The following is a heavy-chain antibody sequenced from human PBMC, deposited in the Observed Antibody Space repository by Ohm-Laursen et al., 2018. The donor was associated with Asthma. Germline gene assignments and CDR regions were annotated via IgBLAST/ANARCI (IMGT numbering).Heavy chain of an antibody. V-gene: IGHV3-30-3*01. D-gene: IGHD2-21*01. J-gene: IGHJ4*02. CDR2: GGSYYDGGLK. Sequence: SLRLSCSASGFTFRSYAMHWVRQAPGKGLEWVAVGGSYYDGGLKYYADSVNGRFTVSRDDSKNTLYLQMNSLRPDDTAVYYCAKGLQKAVRGYFDYWGQGTLVTVSS. CDR3: AKGLQKAVRGYFDY. CDR1: GFTFRSYA.